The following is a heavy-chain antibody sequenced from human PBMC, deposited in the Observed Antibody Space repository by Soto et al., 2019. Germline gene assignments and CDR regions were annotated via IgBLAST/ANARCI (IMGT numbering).Heavy chain of an antibody. CDR2: IYYSGST. CDR1: GGSISSSSYY. D-gene: IGHD6-19*01. Sequence: QLQLQESGPGLVKPSETLSLTCTVSGGSISSSSYYWGWISQPPGKGLEWIGSIYYSGSTYYNPSLKSRVTISVDTSQPQFSLKLRSVPAADTAVYYCARLSSGWPYYFDYWGQGTLVTVSS. CDR3: ARLSSGWPYYFDY. V-gene: IGHV4-39*01. J-gene: IGHJ4*02.